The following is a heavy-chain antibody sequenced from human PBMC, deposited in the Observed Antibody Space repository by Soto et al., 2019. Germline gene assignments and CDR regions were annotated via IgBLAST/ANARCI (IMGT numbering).Heavy chain of an antibody. J-gene: IGHJ5*02. CDR1: GYAYTSYA. V-gene: IGHV1-18*01. CDR2: ISAYNGNT. D-gene: IGHD3-10*01. CDR3: ARGVGSGSYYNQYNWFDP. Sequence: ASVTVSCKASGYAYTSYAIRCVRQAPVQRLEWMGWISAYNGNTKYAQKLQGRVTITRDTSTSTAYMELRSLRSDDTAVYYCARGVGSGSYYNQYNWFDPWGQGTLVTVSS.